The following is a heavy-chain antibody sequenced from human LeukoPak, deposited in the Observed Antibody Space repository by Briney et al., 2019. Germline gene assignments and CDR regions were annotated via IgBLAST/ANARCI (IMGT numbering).Heavy chain of an antibody. J-gene: IGHJ4*02. D-gene: IGHD4-17*01. CDR3: ATSLRTVIDYGDPQPFDY. Sequence: GASVTVSFKASGYTFTIYDINWVRQAPGQGREWMGWMNPNSGNTGYAQKFQGRVTITRNTSISTAYMELSSLRSEDTAVYYCATSLRTVIDYGDPQPFDYWGQGTLVTVSS. CDR1: GYTFTIYD. V-gene: IGHV1-8*01. CDR2: MNPNSGNT.